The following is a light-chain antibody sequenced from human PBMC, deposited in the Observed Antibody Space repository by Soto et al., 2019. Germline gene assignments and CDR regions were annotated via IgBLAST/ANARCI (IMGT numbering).Light chain of an antibody. Sequence: QCVLAQPASVSGAPGQAITISCTGTSSDVGGYDFVSWYQQHPGKAPKLMISDVSNRPSGGSNRFSGSKSGNTASLTISGLQAEDEADYYCSSYTSSKTYVFGTGTKVTVL. CDR1: SSDVGGYDF. V-gene: IGLV2-14*01. CDR3: SSYTSSKTYV. CDR2: DVS. J-gene: IGLJ1*01.